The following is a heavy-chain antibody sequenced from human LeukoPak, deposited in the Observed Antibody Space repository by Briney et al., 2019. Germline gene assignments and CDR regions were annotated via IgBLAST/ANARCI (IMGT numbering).Heavy chain of an antibody. CDR1: GYTFTSYD. J-gene: IGHJ6*03. D-gene: IGHD5-12*01. Sequence: ASVKVSCKASGYTFTSYDINWVRQATGQGLEWMGWMNPNSGNTGYAQKFQGRVTITRNTSISTAYMELSSLRSEDTAVYYCARAASGYDDYYYMDVWGKGTTVTVSS. CDR3: ARAASGYDDYYYMDV. CDR2: MNPNSGNT. V-gene: IGHV1-8*03.